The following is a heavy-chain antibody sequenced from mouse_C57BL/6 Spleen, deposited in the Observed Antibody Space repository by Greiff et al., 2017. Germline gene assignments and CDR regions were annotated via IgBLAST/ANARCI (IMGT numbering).Heavy chain of an antibody. V-gene: IGHV1-74*01. CDR2: IHPSDSDT. CDR3: AMMGDGYWAMDY. Sequence: VQLQQPGAELVKPGASVKVSCKASGYTFTSYWMYWVKQRPGQGLEWIGRIHPSDSDTNYNQKFKGKATLTVDKYSSTAYMQLSRLTSEDSAVYYCAMMGDGYWAMDYWGQGTSVTVSS. J-gene: IGHJ4*01. D-gene: IGHD2-3*01. CDR1: GYTFTSYW.